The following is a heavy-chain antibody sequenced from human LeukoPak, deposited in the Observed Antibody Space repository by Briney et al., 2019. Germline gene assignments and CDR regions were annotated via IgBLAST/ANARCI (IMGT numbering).Heavy chain of an antibody. Sequence: PSETLSLTCTVSGVSISSHYWSWIRQPAGKGLEWIGHIYISGSTNYNPSLKSRVTISVGTSKNQFSLKLSSVTAADTAVYYCARGNFEWFGELSVWFDPWGQGTLVTVSS. D-gene: IGHD3-10*01. CDR3: ARGNFEWFGELSVWFDP. V-gene: IGHV4-4*07. CDR2: IYISGST. J-gene: IGHJ5*02. CDR1: GVSISSHY.